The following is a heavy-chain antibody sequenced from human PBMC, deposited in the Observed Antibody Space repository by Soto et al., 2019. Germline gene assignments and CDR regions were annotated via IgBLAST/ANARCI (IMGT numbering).Heavy chain of an antibody. CDR2: INNDGTST. D-gene: IGHD5-18*01. CDR3: ASWRGGYTYGLDH. CDR1: GFTFSSQW. V-gene: IGHV3-74*01. Sequence: EVQLVESGGGLVQPGGSLRLSCAASGFTFSSQWLHWVRQAPGKGLVWISRINNDGTSTSYADSVKGRFTVSRDNAKKTMSLQMNSLRAEDTAVYYCASWRGGYTYGLDHWGQGTPVTVSS. J-gene: IGHJ4*02.